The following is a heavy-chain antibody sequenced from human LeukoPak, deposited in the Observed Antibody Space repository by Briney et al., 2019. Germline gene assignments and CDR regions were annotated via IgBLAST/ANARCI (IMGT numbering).Heavy chain of an antibody. CDR2: IYHSGST. Sequence: PSETLSLTCTVSGGSISSGGYYWSWIRQPPGKGLEWIGYIYHSGSTYYNPSLKSRVTISVDRSKNQFSLKLSSVTAADTAVYYCARQLGNYFDYWGQGTLVTVSS. V-gene: IGHV4-30-2*01. D-gene: IGHD7-27*01. CDR1: GGSISSGGYY. J-gene: IGHJ4*02. CDR3: ARQLGNYFDY.